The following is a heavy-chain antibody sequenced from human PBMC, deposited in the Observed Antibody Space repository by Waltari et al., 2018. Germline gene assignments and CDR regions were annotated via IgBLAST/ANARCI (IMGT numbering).Heavy chain of an antibody. D-gene: IGHD2-2*01. CDR2: ISSSGSTI. CDR1: GFTFSSYE. J-gene: IGHJ6*03. V-gene: IGHV3-48*03. CDR3: ARMPGNYYYYYMDV. Sequence: EVQLVESGGGLVQPGGSLRLSCAASGFTFSSYEMNWVRKAPGKGLEWVSYISSSGSTIYYADSVKGRFTISRDNAKNSLYLQMNSLRAEDTAVYYCARMPGNYYYYYMDVWGKGTTVTVSS.